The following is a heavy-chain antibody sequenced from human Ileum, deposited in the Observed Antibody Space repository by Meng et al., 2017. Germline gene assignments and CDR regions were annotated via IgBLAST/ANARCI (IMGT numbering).Heavy chain of an antibody. CDR1: GYTFTSYG. Sequence: ASVKVSCKASGYTFTSYGISWVRQAPGQGLEWMGWISAYNGNTNYAQKLQGRVTMTTDTSTSTAYMELRSLRSDDTAVYYCARDDTSYSSSWYGVFPSYYGMDVWGQGTTVTVSS. D-gene: IGHD6-13*01. CDR3: ARDDTSYSSSWYGVFPSYYGMDV. V-gene: IGHV1-18*01. J-gene: IGHJ6*02. CDR2: ISAYNGNT.